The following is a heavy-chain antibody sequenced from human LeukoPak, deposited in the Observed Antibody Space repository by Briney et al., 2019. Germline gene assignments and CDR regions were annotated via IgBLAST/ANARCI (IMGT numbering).Heavy chain of an antibody. V-gene: IGHV4-59*01. CDR1: GGSISSYY. CDR2: IYYSGST. Sequence: SETLSLTCTVSGGSISSYYWSWIRQPPGKGLEWIGYIYYSGSTNYNPSLKSRVTISVDTSKNQFSLNLSSVTAADTAVYYCATRIAAAGPSPYYFDYWGQGTLVTVSS. D-gene: IGHD6-13*01. J-gene: IGHJ4*02. CDR3: ATRIAAAGPSPYYFDY.